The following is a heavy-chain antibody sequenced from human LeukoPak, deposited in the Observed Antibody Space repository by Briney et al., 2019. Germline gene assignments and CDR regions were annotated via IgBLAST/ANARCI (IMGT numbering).Heavy chain of an antibody. V-gene: IGHV4-39*07. CDR1: GGSISSSSYY. Sequence: PSETLSLTCTVSGGSISSSSYYWGWIRQPPGKGLEWIGSIYYSGSTYYNPSLKSRVTISVDTSKNQFSLKLSSVTAADTAVYYCARGGYSYGYATDVDYWGQGTLVTVSA. CDR3: ARGGYSYGYATDVDY. CDR2: IYYSGST. J-gene: IGHJ4*02. D-gene: IGHD5-18*01.